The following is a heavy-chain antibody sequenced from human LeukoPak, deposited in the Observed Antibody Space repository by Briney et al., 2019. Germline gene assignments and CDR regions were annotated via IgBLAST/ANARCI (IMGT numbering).Heavy chain of an antibody. CDR2: ISASGST. CDR1: GFTVSSNY. J-gene: IGHJ4*02. V-gene: IGHV3-23*01. Sequence: PGGSLRLSCAASGFTVSSNYMSWVRQAPGKGLEWVSAISASGSTFYADSVKGRFTISRDNSKNTLYLQMNSLRAEDTAVYSCAKRCNADCQGDFDYWGQGTLVTVSS. D-gene: IGHD2-21*02. CDR3: AKRCNADCQGDFDY.